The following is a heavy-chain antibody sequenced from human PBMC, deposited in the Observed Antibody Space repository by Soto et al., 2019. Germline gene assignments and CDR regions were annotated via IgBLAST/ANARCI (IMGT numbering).Heavy chain of an antibody. CDR1: GFTFNNYW. V-gene: IGHV3-7*04. CDR3: TRGDYYDSSGPFSDAFDI. J-gene: IGHJ3*02. CDR2: LKPDGSQK. D-gene: IGHD3-22*01. Sequence: AVSLRLSCAAAGFTFNNYWMSWVRQAPGKGLEWVANLKPDGSQKWYVDSVKGRFAISGDNAKNSLFLQMNRLRAEDTAVYYCTRGDYYDSSGPFSDAFDIWGQGTMVNVSS.